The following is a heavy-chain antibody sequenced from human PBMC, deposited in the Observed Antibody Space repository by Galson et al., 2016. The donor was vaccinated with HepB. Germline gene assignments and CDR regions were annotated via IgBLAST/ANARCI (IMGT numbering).Heavy chain of an antibody. Sequence: SLRLSCAASGFKFGSFAMTWVRQAPGKGLEWVSSITSSGGRTYYADSVKGRFIVSRDNSNNTLYLQLSNLRAEDTALYFCAKDVIAARWFDLWGPGTLVSVSS. D-gene: IGHD2-15*01. CDR3: AKDVIAARWFDL. J-gene: IGHJ5*02. V-gene: IGHV3-23*01. CDR2: ITSSGGRT. CDR1: GFKFGSFA.